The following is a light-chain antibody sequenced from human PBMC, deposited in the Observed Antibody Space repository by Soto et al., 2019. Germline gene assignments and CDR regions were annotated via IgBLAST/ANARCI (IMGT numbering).Light chain of an antibody. J-gene: IGKJ2*01. CDR3: QQYGNSPSLYT. CDR1: QSVSSSY. Sequence: EIVLTQSPGTLSLSPGERATLSCTASQSVSSSYLAWYQQKPGQAPRLLIYGASSRATGIPDRFSGSGSGADFTLTISRLEPEDFAVYYCQQYGNSPSLYTFGQGTKLEIK. CDR2: GAS. V-gene: IGKV3-20*01.